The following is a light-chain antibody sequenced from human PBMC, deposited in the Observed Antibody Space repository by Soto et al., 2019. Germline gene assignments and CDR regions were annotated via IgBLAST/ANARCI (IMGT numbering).Light chain of an antibody. CDR2: LNSDGSH. Sequence: QSALTQSPSASASLGASAKLTCTLSRGHSSYAIAWHQQQPEKGPRYLMKLNSDGSHSKGDGIPDRFSGSSSGAERYLTISSLQSEDEADYYCQTWGTGIHYVFGTGTELTVL. CDR3: QTWGTGIHYV. V-gene: IGLV4-69*01. J-gene: IGLJ1*01. CDR1: RGHSSYA.